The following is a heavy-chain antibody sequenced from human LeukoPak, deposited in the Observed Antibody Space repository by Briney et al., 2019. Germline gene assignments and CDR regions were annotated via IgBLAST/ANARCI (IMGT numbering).Heavy chain of an antibody. D-gene: IGHD6-19*01. J-gene: IGHJ5*02. CDR3: ARTRLDNWFDP. V-gene: IGHV4-4*09. Sequence: SETLSLTCTVSGGSISSYYWSWIRQPPGKGLEWIGYIYTSGSTNYNPSLKSRVTISVDTSKNQFSLKLSSVTAADTAVYYCARTRLDNWFDPWGQGTLVTVSS. CDR1: GGSISSYY. CDR2: IYTSGST.